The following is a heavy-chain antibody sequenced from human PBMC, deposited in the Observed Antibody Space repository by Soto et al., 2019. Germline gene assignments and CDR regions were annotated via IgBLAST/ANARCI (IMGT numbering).Heavy chain of an antibody. CDR1: GGSISSGGYS. D-gene: IGHD3-22*01. CDR3: ARGTTYYYDSSGYSRLFDY. J-gene: IGHJ4*02. Sequence: PSETLSLTCAASGGSISSGGYSWSWIRQPPGKGLEWIGYIYHSGSTYYNPSLKSRVTISVDRSKNQFSLKLSSVTAADTAVYSCARGTTYYYDSSGYSRLFDYWGQGTLVTVSS. CDR2: IYHSGST. V-gene: IGHV4-30-2*01.